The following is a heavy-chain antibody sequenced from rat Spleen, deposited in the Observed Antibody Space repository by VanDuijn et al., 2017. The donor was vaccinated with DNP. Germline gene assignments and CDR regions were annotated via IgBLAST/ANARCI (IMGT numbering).Heavy chain of an antibody. D-gene: IGHD2-2*01. V-gene: IGHV4-2*01. CDR2: INKDSRIT. CDR1: GFNFNDYW. CDR3: VREDKGVDA. J-gene: IGHJ4*01. Sequence: EVKLVESGGGLVQPGRSLKLSCAASGFNFNDYWMGWVRQAPGKGLEWIGEINKDSRITKYTPSLKDKFTISRDNAQNTLYLQMSKLGSEDTAIYYCVREDKGVDAWGQGASVTVSS.